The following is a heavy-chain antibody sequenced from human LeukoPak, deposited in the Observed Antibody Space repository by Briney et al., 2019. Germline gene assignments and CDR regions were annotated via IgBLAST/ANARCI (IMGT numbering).Heavy chain of an antibody. CDR1: GYSFTSYW. CDR2: IYPGDSDT. CDR3: ARHSASSSWYVYFDY. J-gene: IGHJ4*02. Sequence: GESLKISCKGYGYSFTSYWIGWVRQMPGKGLEWMGIIYPGDSDTRYSPSFQGQVTISADKSISTAYLQWSSLKASDTAMYYCARHSASSSWYVYFDYWGQGTLVTVSS. D-gene: IGHD6-13*01. V-gene: IGHV5-51*01.